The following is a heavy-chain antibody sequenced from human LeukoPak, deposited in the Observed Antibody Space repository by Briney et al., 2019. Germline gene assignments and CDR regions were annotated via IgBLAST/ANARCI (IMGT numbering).Heavy chain of an antibody. CDR3: AKDREGTIADYFDY. CDR2: ISGSGGST. J-gene: IGHJ4*02. CDR1: GFTFSNAW. V-gene: IGHV3-23*01. Sequence: PGGSLRLSCVASGFTFSNAWMTWVRQAPGKGLGWVSSISGSGGSTYYADSVKGRFTISRDNSKNTLYLQMNSLRGEDTAVYYCAKDREGTIADYFDYWGQGTLVTVSS. D-gene: IGHD1-7*01.